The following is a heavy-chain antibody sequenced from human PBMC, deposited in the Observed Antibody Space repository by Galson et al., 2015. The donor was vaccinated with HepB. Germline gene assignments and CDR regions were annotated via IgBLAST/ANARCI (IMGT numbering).Heavy chain of an antibody. CDR3: ATAAGTIYNYRMDV. CDR1: GDSVSSNSAA. J-gene: IGHJ6*02. CDR2: TYYRARWYS. Sequence: CAISGDSVSSNSAAWYWIRQSPSRGLEWLGRTYYRARWYSDYAVSMRSRMSINADTSKNQFSLQLKSVTPEDTATYYCATAAGTIYNYRMDVWGQGTTVTVSS. V-gene: IGHV6-1*01. D-gene: IGHD6-13*01.